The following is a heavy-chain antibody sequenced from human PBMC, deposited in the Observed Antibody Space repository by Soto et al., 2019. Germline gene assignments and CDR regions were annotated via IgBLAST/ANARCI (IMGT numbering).Heavy chain of an antibody. CDR2: ISYDGSNK. D-gene: IGHD3-22*01. CDR1: GFTFSSYG. V-gene: IGHV3-30*18. CDR3: AKDAACDSTGRVFDY. J-gene: IGHJ4*02. Sequence: QVQLVESGGGVVQPGRSLRLSCAASGFTFSSYGMHWVRQAPGKGLEWVAVISYDGSNKYYADSVKGRFTISRDNSKNTLYLQMNSLRAEDTAVYYCAKDAACDSTGRVFDYWGQGTLVTVSS.